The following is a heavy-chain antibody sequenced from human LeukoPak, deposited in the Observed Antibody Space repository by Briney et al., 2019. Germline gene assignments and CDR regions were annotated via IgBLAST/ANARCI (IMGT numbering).Heavy chain of an antibody. CDR2: IRYDGSNK. Sequence: GVCLRLSCAASGFTFSSCGMHWVRQAPGKGLEWVAFIRYDGSNKYYANSVKGRFTISRDNSKNTLYLQMNSLRAEDTAVYYCAKQDILTGYLGFDYWGQGTLVTVSS. CDR3: AKQDILTGYLGFDY. D-gene: IGHD3-9*01. J-gene: IGHJ4*02. V-gene: IGHV3-30*02. CDR1: GFTFSSCG.